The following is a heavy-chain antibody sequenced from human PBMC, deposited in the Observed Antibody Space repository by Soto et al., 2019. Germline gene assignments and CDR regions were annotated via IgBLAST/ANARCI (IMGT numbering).Heavy chain of an antibody. CDR2: ISAYNGNT. Sequence: ASVKVSCKASGYTFTSYGISWVRQAPGQGLEWMGWISAYNGNTNYAQKLQGRGTMTTDTSTSTAYMELRSLRSDDTAVYYCARSYCGGDCYVKGAFDIWGQGTMVTVSS. D-gene: IGHD2-21*01. CDR1: GYTFTSYG. V-gene: IGHV1-18*01. J-gene: IGHJ3*02. CDR3: ARSYCGGDCYVKGAFDI.